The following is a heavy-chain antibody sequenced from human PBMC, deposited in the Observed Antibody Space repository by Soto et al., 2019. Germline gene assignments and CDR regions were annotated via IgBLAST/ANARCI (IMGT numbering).Heavy chain of an antibody. CDR3: ARDRGVGTDFWSGYPYYYYYMDV. J-gene: IGHJ6*03. V-gene: IGHV1-46*03. CDR1: EYTFTSSY. D-gene: IGHD3-3*01. Sequence: ASVKVSCKPSEYTFTSSYMHCVRQAPGQGHEWMGIINPSGGSTSYAQKFQGRVTMTRDTSTSTVYMELSSLRSEDTAVYYCARDRGVGTDFWSGYPYYYYYMDVWGKGTTVTVSS. CDR2: INPSGGST.